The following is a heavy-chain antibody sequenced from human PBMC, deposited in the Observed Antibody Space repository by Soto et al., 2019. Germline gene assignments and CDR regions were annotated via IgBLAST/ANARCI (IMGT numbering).Heavy chain of an antibody. CDR2: IFYSGNT. D-gene: IGHD4-17*01. CDR3: ARDSGYGDPFDY. Sequence: QVQLQESGPGLVKPSETLSLTCTVSGGYISPYYWSWIRQPPGKGLEWIGYIFYSGNTNYNPSLRSRVTISVDTSKNQFFLKLSSVTAADTAVYYCARDSGYGDPFDYWGQGTLVTVSS. J-gene: IGHJ4*02. CDR1: GGYISPYY. V-gene: IGHV4-59*01.